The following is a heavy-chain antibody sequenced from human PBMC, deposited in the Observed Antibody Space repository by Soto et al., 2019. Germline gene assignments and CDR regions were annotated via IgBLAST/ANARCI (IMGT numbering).Heavy chain of an antibody. Sequence: QVQLVQSGAEVKKPGASVKVSCKVSGYTFTNYGITWVRQAPGQGLEWMGWISTHNGNTKYAQNLQGRVTMTTDTSTTTAYMDMRSLRFDDTDVYYCARDLDCSDTGCYAAWFDPWGQGTLVTVSS. CDR1: GYTFTNYG. V-gene: IGHV1-18*01. J-gene: IGHJ5*02. D-gene: IGHD2-2*01. CDR2: ISTHNGNT. CDR3: ARDLDCSDTGCYAAWFDP.